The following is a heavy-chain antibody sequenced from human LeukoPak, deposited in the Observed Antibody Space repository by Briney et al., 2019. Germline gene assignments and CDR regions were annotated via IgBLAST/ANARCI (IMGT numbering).Heavy chain of an antibody. J-gene: IGHJ4*02. CDR3: ARRVTFGGVIVVFDY. CDR2: INHSGST. V-gene: IGHV4-34*01. Sequence: GSLRLSCAASGFTFSSYAMSWVRQAPGKGLEWIGEINHSGSTNYNPSLKSRVTISVDTSKNQFSLKLSSVTAADTAVYYCARRVTFGGVIVVFDYWGQGTLVTVSS. CDR1: GFTFSSYA. D-gene: IGHD3-16*02.